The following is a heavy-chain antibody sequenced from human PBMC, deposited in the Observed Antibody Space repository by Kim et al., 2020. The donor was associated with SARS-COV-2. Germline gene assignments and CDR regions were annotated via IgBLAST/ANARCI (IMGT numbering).Heavy chain of an antibody. V-gene: IGHV4-34*05. D-gene: IGHD2-8*01. J-gene: IGHJ6*02. CDR1: GGSFSGYY. Sequence: SETLSLTCAVYGGSFSGYYWCWIRQRQGQGLEWIGEINHSGSTNNNPTPKSRVTISVDTSTNKFPLKLSSVTAAAAAVYYCARVPEPYMLLMVYARYGMDVWGQGTTVTVSS. CDR3: ARVPEPYMLLMVYARYGMDV. CDR2: INHSGST.